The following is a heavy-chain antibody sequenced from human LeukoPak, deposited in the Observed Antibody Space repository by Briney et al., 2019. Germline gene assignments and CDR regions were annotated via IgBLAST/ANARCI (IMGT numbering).Heavy chain of an antibody. Sequence: GGSLRLSCAASGFTFSSYSMNWVRQAPGKGLEWVSSITGSSSYIYYADSVKGRFTISRDNSKNTLYLQMNSLRAEDTAVYYCARERKEGGFDIWGQGTMVTVSS. CDR3: ARERKEGGFDI. CDR2: ITGSSSYI. V-gene: IGHV3-21*04. J-gene: IGHJ3*02. CDR1: GFTFSSYS. D-gene: IGHD3-16*01.